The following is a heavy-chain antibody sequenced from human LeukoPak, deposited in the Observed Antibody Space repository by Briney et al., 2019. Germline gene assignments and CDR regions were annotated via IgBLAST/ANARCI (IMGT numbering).Heavy chain of an antibody. D-gene: IGHD1-7*01. CDR2: ISAYNGNT. CDR3: ARGPAYNWNFPPDP. Sequence: ASVKVSCKASGYTFTSYGISWVRQAPGQGLEWVGWISAYNGNTNYAQKLQGRVTMTTDTSTSTAYMELRSLRSDDTAVYYCARGPAYNWNFPPDPWGQGTLVTVSS. V-gene: IGHV1-18*01. CDR1: GYTFTSYG. J-gene: IGHJ5*02.